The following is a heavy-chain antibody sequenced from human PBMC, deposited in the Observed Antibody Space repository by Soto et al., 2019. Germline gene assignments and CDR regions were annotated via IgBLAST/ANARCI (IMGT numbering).Heavy chain of an antibody. J-gene: IGHJ3*01. Sequence: QLQLQESGPGLVKSSETLSLTCTVSGGSVTTSDYSWGWIRQPPGKGLEWIGSVYYSGSTHYNPSLESRVTLSVDTSKNQFSLNLNSVTAADTAVYYCARQWGNWYWAFNVWGQGTMVTVSS. D-gene: IGHD6-13*01. CDR2: VYYSGST. V-gene: IGHV4-39*01. CDR1: GGSVTTSDYS. CDR3: ARQWGNWYWAFNV.